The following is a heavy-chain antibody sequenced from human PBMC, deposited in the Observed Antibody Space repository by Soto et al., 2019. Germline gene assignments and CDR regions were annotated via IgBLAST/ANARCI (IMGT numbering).Heavy chain of an antibody. J-gene: IGHJ3*02. V-gene: IGHV1-69*02. CDR3: ASAPPGEAAFDI. CDR2: IVVSSGKT. D-gene: IGHD3-16*01. Sequence: GASVKVSCKASGGTFSSYTISWVRQAPGQGLEWIGRIVVSSGKTNYAQKFQERVTITRDMSTSTAYMELSSLRSEDTAVYYCASAPPGEAAFDIWGQGTMVTVSS. CDR1: GGTFSSYT.